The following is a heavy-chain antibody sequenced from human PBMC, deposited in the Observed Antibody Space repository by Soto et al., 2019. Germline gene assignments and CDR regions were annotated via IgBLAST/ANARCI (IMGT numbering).Heavy chain of an antibody. D-gene: IGHD3-22*01. CDR3: ARVRDYYDSSGYYVDY. Sequence: VASVKVSCKASGYTFTIYGISWVRQAPGQGLEWMGWISAYNGNTNYAQKLQGRVTMTTDTSTSTAYMELRSLRSDDTAVYYCARVRDYYDSSGYYVDYWGQGTLVTVSS. CDR2: ISAYNGNT. V-gene: IGHV1-18*01. CDR1: GYTFTIYG. J-gene: IGHJ4*02.